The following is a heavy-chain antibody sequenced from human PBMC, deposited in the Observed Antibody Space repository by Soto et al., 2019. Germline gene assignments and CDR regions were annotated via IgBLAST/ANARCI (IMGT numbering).Heavy chain of an antibody. CDR2: IYYSGST. D-gene: IGHD3-10*01. J-gene: IGHJ4*02. Sequence: SETLSLTCTVSGGSISSYYWSWIRQPPGKGLEWIGYIYYSGSTNYNPSLKSRVTISVDTSKNQFSLKLSSVTAADTAVYYCAREVLWFGELSSLYFDYWGQGTLVTVSS. CDR1: GGSISSYY. CDR3: AREVLWFGELSSLYFDY. V-gene: IGHV4-59*01.